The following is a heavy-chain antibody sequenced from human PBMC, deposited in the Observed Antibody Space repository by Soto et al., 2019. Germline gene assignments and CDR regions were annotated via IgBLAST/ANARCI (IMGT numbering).Heavy chain of an antibody. D-gene: IGHD1-1*01. J-gene: IGHJ1*01. V-gene: IGHV1-69*01. CDR3: ARDPRSITGTTSSEDFQH. CDR1: GGTFSGYA. CDR2: NIPIFGIT. Sequence: QAQLMQSGAEVKEPGSSVKVSCKASGGTFSGYAISWVRQAPGQGLEWLGGNIPIFGITNYAQKFQNRLTITADESSATVYMDLRSLTSEDSAIYYCARDPRSITGTTSSEDFQHWGQGTLVSVS.